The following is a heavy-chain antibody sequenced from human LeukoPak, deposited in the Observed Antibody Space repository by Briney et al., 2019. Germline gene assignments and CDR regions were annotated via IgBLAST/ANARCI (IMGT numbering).Heavy chain of an antibody. V-gene: IGHV4-31*02. D-gene: IGHD4-17*01. Sequence: LRLSCAASGSTFSSYDMHWVRQHPGKGLEWIGYIYYSGSTYYNPSLKSRVTISVDTSKNQFSLKLSSVTAADTAVYYCARDRYGDYFPDVWGQGTTVTVSS. CDR1: GSTFSSYD. CDR3: ARDRYGDYFPDV. CDR2: IYYSGST. J-gene: IGHJ6*02.